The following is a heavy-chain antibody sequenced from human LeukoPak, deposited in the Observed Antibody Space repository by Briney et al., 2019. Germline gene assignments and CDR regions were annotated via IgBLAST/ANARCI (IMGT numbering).Heavy chain of an antibody. CDR2: ISGSGGST. CDR3: AKDLSQDTAMVSNY. D-gene: IGHD5-18*01. Sequence: GGSLRLSCAASGFTFSSYAMSWVRQAPGKGLEWVSAISGSGGSTYYADPVKGRFTISRDNSKNTLYLQMNSLRAEDTAVYYCAKDLSQDTAMVSNYWGQGTLVTASS. J-gene: IGHJ4*02. V-gene: IGHV3-23*01. CDR1: GFTFSSYA.